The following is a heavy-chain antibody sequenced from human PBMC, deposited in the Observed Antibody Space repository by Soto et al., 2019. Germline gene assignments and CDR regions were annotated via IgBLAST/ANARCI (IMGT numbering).Heavy chain of an antibody. Sequence: QVPLVQSGAEVKKPGSSVKVSCTASGGTFSSYTISWVRQAPGQGLEWMGRIIPILGIANYAQKFQGRVTITADKSTSTAYMELSSLRSEDTAVYYCATPLQDIVVVPAADAFDIWGQVTMVTVSS. V-gene: IGHV1-69*02. CDR3: ATPLQDIVVVPAADAFDI. CDR2: IIPILGIA. CDR1: GGTFSSYT. J-gene: IGHJ3*02. D-gene: IGHD2-2*01.